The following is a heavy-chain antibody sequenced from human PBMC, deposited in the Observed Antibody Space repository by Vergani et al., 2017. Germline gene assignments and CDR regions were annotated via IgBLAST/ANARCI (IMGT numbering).Heavy chain of an antibody. CDR3: TTAWGLYYLHGEYFQY. CDR1: GFTFDTYT. Sequence: EVQLLESGGGFVQPGGSRRLSCAGAGFTFDTYTMAYVRQAPGKGLEWVATISSGGGDIFYADSVKGRFTISRDNSNNTLFLQMNSLKDEDTAVYYCTTAWGLYYLHGEYFQYWGRGTLVSVSS. CDR2: ISSGGGDI. V-gene: IGHV3-23*01. J-gene: IGHJ1*01. D-gene: IGHD3-10*01.